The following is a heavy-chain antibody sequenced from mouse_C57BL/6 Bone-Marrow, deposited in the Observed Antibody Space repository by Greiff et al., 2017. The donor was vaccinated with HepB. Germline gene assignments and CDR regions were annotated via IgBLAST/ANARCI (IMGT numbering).Heavy chain of an antibody. CDR2: IHPNSGST. J-gene: IGHJ4*01. D-gene: IGHD1-1*01. CDR1: GYTFTSYW. CDR3: ARGATVSYAMDY. Sequence: QVQLQQPGAELVKPGASVKLSCKASGYTFTSYWIHWVKQRPGQGLEWIGMIHPNSGSTNYNEKFKSKATLTVDKSSSTAYMQLSSLTSEDSAVYYCARGATVSYAMDYWGQGTSVTVSS. V-gene: IGHV1-64*01.